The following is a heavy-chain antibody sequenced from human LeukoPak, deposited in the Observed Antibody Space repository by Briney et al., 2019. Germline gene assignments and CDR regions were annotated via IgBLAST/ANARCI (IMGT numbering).Heavy chain of an antibody. CDR2: INHSGST. D-gene: IGHD6-19*01. CDR3: ARGGVAGLGY. V-gene: IGHV4-34*01. Sequence: KASETLSLTCAVYGGSFSGYYWSWIRQPPGKGLEWIGEINHSGSTNYNPSLKSRVTISVDTSKNQFSLKLSSVTAADTAVYYCARGGVAGLGYWGQGTLVTVSS. CDR1: GGSFSGYY. J-gene: IGHJ4*02.